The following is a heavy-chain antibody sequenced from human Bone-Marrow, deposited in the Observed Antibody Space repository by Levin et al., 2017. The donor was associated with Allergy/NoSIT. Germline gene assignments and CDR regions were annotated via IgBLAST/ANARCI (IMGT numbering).Heavy chain of an antibody. CDR1: GFTFSSYS. CDR3: ARDGAAAGTGVEGFDY. V-gene: IGHV3-48*01. D-gene: IGHD6-13*01. J-gene: IGHJ4*02. Sequence: PGGSLRLSCAASGFTFSSYSMNWVRQAPGKGLEWVSYISSSSSTIYYADSVKGRFTISRDNAKNSLYLQMNSLRAEDTAVYYCARDGAAAGTGVEGFDYWGQGTLVTVSS. CDR2: ISSSSSTI.